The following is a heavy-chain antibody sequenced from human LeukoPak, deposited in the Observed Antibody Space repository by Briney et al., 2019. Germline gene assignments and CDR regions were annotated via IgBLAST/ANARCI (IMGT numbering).Heavy chain of an antibody. CDR3: ARSTIAAADEFVY. Sequence: SQTLSLTCTVSGGSISSGSYYWRWLRQPAGMGLEWIGRIYTSGSTNYNPSLKSRGTTSVDTSKNQFSLNLSSVTAADTAVYYCARSTIAAADEFVYWGQGTLVTVSS. CDR1: GGSISSGSYY. J-gene: IGHJ4*02. V-gene: IGHV4-61*02. CDR2: IYTSGST. D-gene: IGHD6-13*01.